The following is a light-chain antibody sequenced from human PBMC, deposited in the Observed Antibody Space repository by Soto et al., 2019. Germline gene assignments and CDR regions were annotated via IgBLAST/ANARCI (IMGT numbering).Light chain of an antibody. J-gene: IGKJ3*01. Sequence: DTQMTQSPSSLSASVGDRVTITCRASQGIRNDLAWYQQKPVKAPKRLIYVASSLQSGVPSRFSGSGSGTEFTLTISSLQPEDFATYYCLQHNSYPLTFGPGTKVDVK. CDR1: QGIRND. V-gene: IGKV1-17*01. CDR3: LQHNSYPLT. CDR2: VAS.